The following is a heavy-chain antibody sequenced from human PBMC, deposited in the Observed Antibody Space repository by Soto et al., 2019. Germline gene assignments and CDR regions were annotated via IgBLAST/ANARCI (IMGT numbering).Heavy chain of an antibody. D-gene: IGHD3-16*01. Sequence: SETLSLTCTVSGGSISSGDYYWSWIRQPPGKGLEWIGYIYYGGSSYYNPSLKSRVTISADTSKNQFSLKLTSVTAADTAVYFCARVGIPLRGYYFDYWGQGTLVTVSS. CDR3: ARVGIPLRGYYFDY. CDR1: GGSISSGDYY. J-gene: IGHJ4*02. V-gene: IGHV4-30-4*01. CDR2: IYYGGSS.